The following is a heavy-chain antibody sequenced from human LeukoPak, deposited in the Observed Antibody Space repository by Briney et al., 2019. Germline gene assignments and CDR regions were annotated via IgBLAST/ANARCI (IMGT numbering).Heavy chain of an antibody. Sequence: SETLSLTCTVSGASISTSYWSWIRKPAGKGLEWIGRIFTSGDTNYNPSLKSRVTISVDTSKNQFSLKLGSVTAADTAVYYCARVTGYVIEDYFDYWGQGTLVTVSS. J-gene: IGHJ4*02. D-gene: IGHD3-22*01. CDR3: ARVTGYVIEDYFDY. CDR2: IFTSGDT. CDR1: GASISTSY. V-gene: IGHV4-4*07.